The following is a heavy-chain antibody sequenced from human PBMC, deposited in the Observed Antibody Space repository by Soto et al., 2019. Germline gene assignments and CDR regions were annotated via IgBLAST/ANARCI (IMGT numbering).Heavy chain of an antibody. CDR3: ARVPLLGFALYRYCSSTSCLYNDAFDI. V-gene: IGHV1-46*03. J-gene: IGHJ3*02. D-gene: IGHD2-2*01. Sequence: GASVKVSCKASGYTFTSYYMHWVRQAPGQGLEWMGIINPSGGSTSYAQKFQGRVTMTRDTSASTVYMELSSLRSEDTAVYYCARVPLLGFALYRYCSSTSCLYNDAFDIWGQGTMVTVSS. CDR1: GYTFTSYY. CDR2: INPSGGST.